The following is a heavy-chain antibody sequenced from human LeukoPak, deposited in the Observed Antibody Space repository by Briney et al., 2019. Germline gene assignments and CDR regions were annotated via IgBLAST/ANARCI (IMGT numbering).Heavy chain of an antibody. Sequence: PGGSLRLSCAASGITFRNYGFHWVRQAPGKGLEWVAIIRYDGSNEYYADSVKGRFTISRDNSKNTLYLQMNSLRAEDTAVHYCATSRGSYYMDVWGKGTTVTVSS. D-gene: IGHD1-26*01. CDR2: IRYDGSNE. V-gene: IGHV3-30*02. CDR3: ATSRGSYYMDV. J-gene: IGHJ6*03. CDR1: GITFRNYG.